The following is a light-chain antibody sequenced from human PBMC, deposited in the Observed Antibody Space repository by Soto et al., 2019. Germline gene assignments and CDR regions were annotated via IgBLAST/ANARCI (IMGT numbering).Light chain of an antibody. Sequence: QSALTQPRSVSGSPGQSVTISCSGSSSDVGGYNFVSWYQQHPGKAPKLMIYDVSKRPSGVPGRFSGSKSCNTASLTISRLQAEDEADYYCCSNAGSYTWVFGGGTKLTVL. CDR3: CSNAGSYTWV. CDR1: SSDVGGYNF. J-gene: IGLJ3*02. V-gene: IGLV2-11*01. CDR2: DVS.